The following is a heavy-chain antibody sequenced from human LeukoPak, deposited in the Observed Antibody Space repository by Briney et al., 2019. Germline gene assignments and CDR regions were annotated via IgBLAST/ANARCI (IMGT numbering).Heavy chain of an antibody. CDR3: ARKLWFGEPCCYFDY. J-gene: IGHJ4*02. V-gene: IGHV3-74*01. CDR1: GFTFSSYW. Sequence: VQTGGSLRLSCAASGFTFSSYWMHWVRQAPGKGLVWVSRINSDGSSTSYADSVKGRFTISRDNAKNSLHLQMNSLRAEDTAVYYCARKLWFGEPCCYFDYWGQGTLVTVSS. CDR2: INSDGSST. D-gene: IGHD3-10*01.